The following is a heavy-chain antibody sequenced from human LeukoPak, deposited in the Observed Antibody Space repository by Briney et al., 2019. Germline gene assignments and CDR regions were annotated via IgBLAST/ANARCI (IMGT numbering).Heavy chain of an antibody. CDR2: ISSSSSTI. V-gene: IGHV3-48*02. D-gene: IGHD3-22*01. Sequence: GGSLRLSCAASGVTFSSYSMNWVRQAPGKGLEWVSYISSSSSTIYYADSVKGRFTISRDNAKNSLYLQMNSLRDEDTAVYYCVREETDYYDSLDYWGQGTLVTVSS. J-gene: IGHJ4*02. CDR1: GVTFSSYS. CDR3: VREETDYYDSLDY.